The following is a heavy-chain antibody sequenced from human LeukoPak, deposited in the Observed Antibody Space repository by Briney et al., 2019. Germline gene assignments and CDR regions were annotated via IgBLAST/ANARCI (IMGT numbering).Heavy chain of an antibody. J-gene: IGHJ6*03. D-gene: IGHD2-8*01. Sequence: GRSLRLSCAASGFTFSSYAMHWVRQAPGKGLEWVAVISYDGSNKYYADSVKGRFTISRDNSKNTLYLQMNSLRAEDTAVYYCARDPYPKCRVCPTYYMDVWRKGTTVTVSS. V-gene: IGHV3-30-3*01. CDR3: ARDPYPKCRVCPTYYMDV. CDR2: ISYDGSNK. CDR1: GFTFSSYA.